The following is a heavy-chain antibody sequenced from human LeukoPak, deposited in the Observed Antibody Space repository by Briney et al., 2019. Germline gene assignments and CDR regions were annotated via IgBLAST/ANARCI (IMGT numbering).Heavy chain of an antibody. CDR2: IKQDGSEK. Sequence: GGSLRLSCAASRFTFSSYWMSWVRQAPGKGLEWVANIKQDGSEKYYVDSVKGRFTISRDNAKNSLYLQMNSLRAEDTAVYYCARERPVAGVDYWGQGTLVTVSS. CDR1: RFTFSSYW. CDR3: ARERPVAGVDY. V-gene: IGHV3-7*01. D-gene: IGHD3-10*01. J-gene: IGHJ4*02.